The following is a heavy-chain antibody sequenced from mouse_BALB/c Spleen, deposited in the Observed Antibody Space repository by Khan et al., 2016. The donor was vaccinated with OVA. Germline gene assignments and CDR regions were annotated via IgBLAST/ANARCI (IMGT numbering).Heavy chain of an antibody. CDR2: IRSGGST. CDR1: GFSLNTYG. D-gene: IGHD2-13*01. J-gene: IGHJ3*01. V-gene: IGHV2-2*01. CDR3: ARNSYMDYFTY. Sequence: QVQLKESGPGLVQPSQSLSITCTVSGFSLNTYGIHWIRQSQGKGLEWLGVIRSGGSTDYNGAFISRLNITKDNSKSQVFFKMNSLQADDTAIYYSARNSYMDYFTYWGQGTLVTVSA.